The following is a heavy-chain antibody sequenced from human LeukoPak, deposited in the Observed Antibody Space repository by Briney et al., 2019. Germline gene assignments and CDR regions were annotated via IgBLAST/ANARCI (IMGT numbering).Heavy chain of an antibody. V-gene: IGHV1-8*03. CDR1: GYTFTSYD. CDR3: ARASGNYYMDV. D-gene: IGHD1-26*01. CDR2: MNPNSGNT. Sequence: ASVKVSCKASGYTFTSYDINWVRQATGQGLEWMGWMNPNSGNTGYAQKFQGRVTITRNTSISTAYMELSSLRSEGTAVYYCARASGNYYMDVWGKGTTVTVSS. J-gene: IGHJ6*03.